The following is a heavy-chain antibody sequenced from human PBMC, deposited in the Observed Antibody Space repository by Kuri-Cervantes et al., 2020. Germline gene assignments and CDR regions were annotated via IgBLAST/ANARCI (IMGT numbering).Heavy chain of an antibody. Sequence: GSLRLSCAVSGYSISSGYYWGWIRQPPGKGLEWIGEINHSGSTNYNPSLKSRVTISVDTSKNQFSLKLSSVTAADTAVYYCARAGHYYDSSGEYYFDYWGQGTLVTVSS. J-gene: IGHJ4*02. V-gene: IGHV4-38-2*01. CDR3: ARAGHYYDSSGEYYFDY. CDR2: INHSGST. CDR1: GYSISSGYY. D-gene: IGHD3-22*01.